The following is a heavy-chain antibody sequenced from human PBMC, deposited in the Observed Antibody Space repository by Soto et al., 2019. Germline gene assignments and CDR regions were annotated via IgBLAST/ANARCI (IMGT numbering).Heavy chain of an antibody. CDR3: ARSLLDEYSSSWRSAYYGMDV. J-gene: IGHJ6*02. V-gene: IGHV1-2*02. D-gene: IGHD6-13*01. CDR2: INPNSGGT. Sequence: QVQLVQSGAEVKKPGASVKVSCKASGFTFSAYYIYWVRQAPGQGLEWIGWINPNSGGTNNAQKFQGRVTMTRDTSTSTVYMELSALISDDTAVYYYARSLLDEYSSSWRSAYYGMDVWGQGTTVTVSS. CDR1: GFTFSAYY.